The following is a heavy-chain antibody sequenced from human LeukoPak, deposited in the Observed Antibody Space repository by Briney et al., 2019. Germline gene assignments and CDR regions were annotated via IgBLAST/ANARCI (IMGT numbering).Heavy chain of an antibody. J-gene: IGHJ6*02. D-gene: IGHD6-6*01. CDR3: ARARGIAARVYSYYGMDV. CDR1: GFTVSSNY. CDR2: IYRGGTT. V-gene: IGHV3-53*01. Sequence: GGSLRLSCAASGFTVSSNYMSWVRQAPGKGLEWVSVIYRGGTTYYADSVKGRFTISRDNSKNTLFLQMNSLRAEDTAVYYCARARGIAARVYSYYGMDVWGQGTTVTVSS.